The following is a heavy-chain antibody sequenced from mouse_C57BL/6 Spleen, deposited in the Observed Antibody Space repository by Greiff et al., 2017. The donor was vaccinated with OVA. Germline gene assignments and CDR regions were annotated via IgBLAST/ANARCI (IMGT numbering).Heavy chain of an antibody. D-gene: IGHD1-1*01. J-gene: IGHJ2*01. CDR3: ARYSSSYLPIDY. CDR2: INYDGSST. Sequence: EVQRVESEGGLVQPGRSMKLSCTASGFTFSDYYMAWVRQVPEKGLEWVANINYDGSSTYYLDSLKSRFIISRDNAKNILDLQMSSLKSEDTATDYCARYSSSYLPIDYWGQGTTLTVAS. CDR1: GFTFSDYY. V-gene: IGHV5-16*01.